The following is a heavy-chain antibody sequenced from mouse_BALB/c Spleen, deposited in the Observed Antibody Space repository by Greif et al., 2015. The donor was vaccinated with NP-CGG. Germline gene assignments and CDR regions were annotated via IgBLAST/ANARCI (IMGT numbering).Heavy chain of an antibody. J-gene: IGHJ4*01. Sequence: EVHLVESGGGLVQPGGSRELSCAASGFTFSSFGMHWVRQAPEKGLEWVAYISSGSSTIYYADTVKGRFTISRDNPKNTLFLQMTSLRSEDTAMYYCARRDASYAMDYWGQGTSVTVSS. CDR2: ISSGSSTI. CDR3: ARRDASYAMDY. V-gene: IGHV5-17*02. CDR1: GFTFSSFG.